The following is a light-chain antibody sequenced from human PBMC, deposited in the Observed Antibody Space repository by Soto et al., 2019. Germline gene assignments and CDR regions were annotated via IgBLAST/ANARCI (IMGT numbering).Light chain of an antibody. CDR1: QGVGSD. Sequence: ETVLTQSPATLSLSPGDRATLSCRASQGVGSDLAWYQQKPGQAPSLLLYVAYNRATGIPPRYSGSGSGTDYTLTISSLEPEDFESYYCQQRSDWQITFGQGTRVEMK. V-gene: IGKV3-11*01. CDR2: VAY. J-gene: IGKJ5*01. CDR3: QQRSDWQIT.